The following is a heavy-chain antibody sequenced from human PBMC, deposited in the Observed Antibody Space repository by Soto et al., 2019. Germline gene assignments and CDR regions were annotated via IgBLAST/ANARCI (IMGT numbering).Heavy chain of an antibody. V-gene: IGHV4-34*01. CDR1: GGSFSGYY. CDR3: ATSPDDILTGYPIYGY. CDR2: INHSGNT. Sequence: SETLSLTCAVYGGSFSGYYWSWIRQPPGKGLEWIGEINHSGNTNYNPSLKSRVTISVDTSKNQFSLRLSSVTAADTAVYYCATSPDDILTGYPIYGYWGQGTLVTVSS. D-gene: IGHD3-9*01. J-gene: IGHJ4*02.